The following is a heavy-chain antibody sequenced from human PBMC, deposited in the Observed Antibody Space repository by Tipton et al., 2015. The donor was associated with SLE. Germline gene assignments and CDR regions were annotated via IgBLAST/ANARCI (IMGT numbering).Heavy chain of an antibody. D-gene: IGHD2/OR15-2a*01. V-gene: IGHV3-74*01. Sequence: SLRLSCAASRFPFSNHWMHWVRQVSGKEPVWVSQINPDGTVTGHADSVKGRFTISRDNAKSTLYLQRDNLREEDTAIYYCTKGGFSFSYDSWGQGTLVTVSS. J-gene: IGHJ4*02. CDR3: TKGGFSFSYDS. CDR2: INPDGTVT. CDR1: RFPFSNHW.